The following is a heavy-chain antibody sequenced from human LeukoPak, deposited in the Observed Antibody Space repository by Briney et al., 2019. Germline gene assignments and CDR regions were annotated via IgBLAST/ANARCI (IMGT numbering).Heavy chain of an antibody. Sequence: GGSLRLSCAASGFTFSSYGMHWVSQAPGKGLEWEAVISYDGSNKYYADSVTGRFTISRDNSKNTLYLQMNSLRAEDTAVYYCAKDVSSGLGDYWGQGTLVTVSS. CDR2: ISYDGSNK. D-gene: IGHD6-19*01. V-gene: IGHV3-30*18. J-gene: IGHJ4*02. CDR1: GFTFSSYG. CDR3: AKDVSSGLGDY.